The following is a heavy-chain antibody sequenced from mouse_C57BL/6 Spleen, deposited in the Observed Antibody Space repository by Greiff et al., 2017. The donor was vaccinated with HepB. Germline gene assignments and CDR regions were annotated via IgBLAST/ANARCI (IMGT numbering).Heavy chain of an antibody. V-gene: IGHV3-6*01. CDR1: GYSITSGYY. CDR3: ARDKSIYYYYLDY. Sequence: EVKLMESGPGLVKPSQSLSLTCSVTGYSITSGYYWNWIRQFPGNKLEWMGYISYDGSNNYNPSLKNRISITRDTSKNQFFLKLNSVTTEDTATYYCARDKSIYYYYLDYWGQGTTLTVSS. CDR2: ISYDGSN. J-gene: IGHJ2*01. D-gene: IGHD2-4*01.